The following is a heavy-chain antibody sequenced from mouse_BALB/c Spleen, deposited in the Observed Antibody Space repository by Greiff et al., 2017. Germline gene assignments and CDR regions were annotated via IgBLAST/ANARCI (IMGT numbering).Heavy chain of an antibody. V-gene: IGHV2-6-4*01. CDR3: ARNEDYGNSLDY. CDR2: IWGGGST. D-gene: IGHD2-1*01. CDR1: GFSLSRYS. Sequence: VKLMESGPGLVAPSQSLSITCTVSGFSLSRYSVHWVRQPPGKGLEWLGMIWGGGSTDYNSALKSRLSISKDNSKSQVFLKMNSLQTDDTAMYYCARNEDYGNSLDYWGQGTTLTVSS. J-gene: IGHJ2*01.